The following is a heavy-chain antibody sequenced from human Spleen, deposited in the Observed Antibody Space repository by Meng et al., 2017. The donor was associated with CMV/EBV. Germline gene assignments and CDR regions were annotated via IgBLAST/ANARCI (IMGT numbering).Heavy chain of an antibody. CDR1: GLTFRNYW. Sequence: GGSLRLSCAASGLTFRNYWMSWVRQAPGKGLEWVSVIYSGGTTYYSDSVKGRFTISRDNSKNTLYLQMNSLRAEDTAVYYCARDSRGGWFGEISYYYYGMDVWGQGTTVTVSS. J-gene: IGHJ6*02. CDR3: ARDSRGGWFGEISYYYYGMDV. V-gene: IGHV3-53*01. CDR2: IYSGGTT. D-gene: IGHD3-10*01.